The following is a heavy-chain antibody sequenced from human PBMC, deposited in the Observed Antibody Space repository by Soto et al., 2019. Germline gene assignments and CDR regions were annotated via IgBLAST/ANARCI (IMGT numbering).Heavy chain of an antibody. Sequence: EVQLVESGGGLVQPGESLRLSCAASGFTFSDYWMTWVRQAPGKGLEWVANIKKDESKKSYVDAVRGRFTISRDNARNLLYLQMDSLRVEHTAVYYCARYVSPGSGLYYLDAFDIWGQGTMVTVSS. V-gene: IGHV3-7*05. CDR3: ARYVSPGSGLYYLDAFDI. D-gene: IGHD3-22*01. CDR1: GFTFSDYW. CDR2: IKKDESKK. J-gene: IGHJ3*02.